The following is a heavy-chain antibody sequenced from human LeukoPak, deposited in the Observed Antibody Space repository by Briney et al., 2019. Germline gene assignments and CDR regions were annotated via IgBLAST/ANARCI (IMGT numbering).Heavy chain of an antibody. J-gene: IGHJ4*02. Sequence: GRSLRLSCVASGFTFSSYGMHWVRQAPGKGLEWVAFISYDGSNENIADSVKGRFTISRDNSKNTLYLQMNSLRAEDTAVYYCARDLDDYFDYWGQGTLVTVSS. CDR3: ARDLDDYFDY. CDR1: GFTFSSYG. CDR2: ISYDGSNE. V-gene: IGHV3-30*03.